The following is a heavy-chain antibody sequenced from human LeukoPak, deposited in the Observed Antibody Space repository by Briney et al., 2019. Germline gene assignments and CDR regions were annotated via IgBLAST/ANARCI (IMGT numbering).Heavy chain of an antibody. CDR1: GGSFSGYY. D-gene: IGHD3-9*01. CDR2: INHSGST. V-gene: IGHV4-34*01. Sequence: KPSETLSLTCAVYGGSFSGYYWSWIRQHPGKGLEWIGEINHSGSTNYNPSLKSRVTISVDTSKNQFSLKLSSVTAADTAVYYCARVYRPNDILTGYYLDYWGQGTLVTVSS. J-gene: IGHJ4*02. CDR3: ARVYRPNDILTGYYLDY.